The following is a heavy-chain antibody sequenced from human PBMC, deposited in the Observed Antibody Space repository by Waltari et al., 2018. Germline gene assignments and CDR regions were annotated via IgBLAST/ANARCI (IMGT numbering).Heavy chain of an antibody. D-gene: IGHD4-17*01. Sequence: QVQLVESGGGVVQPGRSLRLSCAASGFTFSRYAMHCVRQAPGKGLEWVAVISYDGSNKYYADSVKGRFTISRDNSKNTLYLQMNSLRAEDTAVYYCARDHDYGDYGFDYWGQGTLVTVSS. CDR2: ISYDGSNK. CDR3: ARDHDYGDYGFDY. V-gene: IGHV3-30-3*01. CDR1: GFTFSRYA. J-gene: IGHJ4*02.